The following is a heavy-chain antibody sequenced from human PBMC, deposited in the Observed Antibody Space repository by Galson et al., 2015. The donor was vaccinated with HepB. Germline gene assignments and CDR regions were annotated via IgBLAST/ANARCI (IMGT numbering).Heavy chain of an antibody. D-gene: IGHD3-3*01. J-gene: IGHJ4*02. CDR1: GFTFSSFG. CDR2: IWFDGSKR. Sequence: SLRLSCAASGFTFSSFGIHWVRRAPGKGLEWVAFIWFDGSKRSYADSVKGRFTISRDNPKNIVYLHMNSLRAEDTAFYYCAREQGESWSGYYPDYWGQGTLVTVSS. V-gene: IGHV3-33*01. CDR3: AREQGESWSGYYPDY.